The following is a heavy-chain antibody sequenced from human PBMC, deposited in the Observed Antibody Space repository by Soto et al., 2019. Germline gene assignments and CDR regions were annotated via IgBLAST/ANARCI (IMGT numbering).Heavy chain of an antibody. Sequence: GGSLRLSCAASGVTFSNYAMGWVRQAPGKGLEWVSGISGGGGSTYHADSVKGRFTISRDNSKNTLYLQMNSLRAEDTAVYYCAKGYCSGGTCYARGFEYWGQGTLVTVSS. J-gene: IGHJ4*02. D-gene: IGHD2-15*01. V-gene: IGHV3-23*01. CDR3: AKGYCSGGTCYARGFEY. CDR1: GVTFSNYA. CDR2: ISGGGGST.